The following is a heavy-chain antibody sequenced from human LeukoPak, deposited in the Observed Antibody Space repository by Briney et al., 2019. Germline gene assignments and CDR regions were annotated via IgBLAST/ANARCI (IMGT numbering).Heavy chain of an antibody. CDR3: ARGSSGWYSVAY. V-gene: IGHV1-46*01. CDR2: INPSGGST. J-gene: IGHJ4*02. Sequence: RASVKVSCKASGYTFTGYYMHWVRQAPGQGLEWMGIINPSGGSTSYAQKFQGRVTMTRDTSTSTVYMELSGLRSEDTAVYYCARGSSGWYSVAYWGQGTLVTVSS. CDR1: GYTFTGYY. D-gene: IGHD6-19*01.